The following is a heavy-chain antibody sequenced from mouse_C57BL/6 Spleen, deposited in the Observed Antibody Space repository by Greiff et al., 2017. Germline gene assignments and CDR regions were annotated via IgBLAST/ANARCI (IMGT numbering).Heavy chain of an antibody. Sequence: EVQLQQSGPELVKPGASVKISCKASGYTFTDYYMNWVKQSHGKSLEWIGDINPNNGGTSYNQKFKGKDTLTVDKSSSTAYMELRSLTSEDSAVYYCASRLWLRPYYFGYWGQGTTRTVSS. V-gene: IGHV1-26*01. J-gene: IGHJ2*01. D-gene: IGHD2-2*01. CDR3: ASRLWLRPYYFGY. CDR1: GYTFTDYY. CDR2: INPNNGGT.